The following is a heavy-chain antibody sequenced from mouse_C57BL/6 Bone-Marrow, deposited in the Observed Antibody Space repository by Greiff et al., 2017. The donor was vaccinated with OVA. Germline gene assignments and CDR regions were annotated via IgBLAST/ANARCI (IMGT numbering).Heavy chain of an antibody. V-gene: IGHV5-9*01. CDR3: ARQGGYDVAWFAY. CDR1: GFTFSSYT. J-gene: IGHJ3*01. CDR2: ISGGGGNT. D-gene: IGHD2-2*01. Sequence: EVKVEESGGGLVKPGGSLKLSCAASGFTFSSYTMSWVRQTPEKRLEWVATISGGGGNTYYPDSVKGRFTISRDNAKNTLYLQMSSLRSEDTALYYCARQGGYDVAWFAYWGQGTLVTVSA.